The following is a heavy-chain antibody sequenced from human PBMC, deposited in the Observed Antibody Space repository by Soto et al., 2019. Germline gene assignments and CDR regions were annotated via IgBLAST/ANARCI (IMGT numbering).Heavy chain of an antibody. CDR2: IIPIFGTA. V-gene: IGHV1-69*01. D-gene: IGHD3-10*02. Sequence: QVQLVQSGAEVKKPGSSVKVSCKASGGTFSSYAISWVRQAPGQGLEWRGGIIPIFGTANYAQKFQSRVTITADESTSAAYMELSSLRSEDTTVYYCARHLSLYVRDWFDPWGQGTLVTVSS. CDR1: GGTFSSYA. J-gene: IGHJ5*02. CDR3: ARHLSLYVRDWFDP.